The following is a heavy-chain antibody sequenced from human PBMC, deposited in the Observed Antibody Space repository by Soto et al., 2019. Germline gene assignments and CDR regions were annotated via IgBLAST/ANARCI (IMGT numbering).Heavy chain of an antibody. CDR1: GGTFNNYA. CDR2: IIPISGTT. D-gene: IGHD6-13*01. J-gene: IGHJ4*02. Sequence: QVQLVQSGAEVKKPGSSVKVSCKASGGTFNNYAVTWVRQAPGQGLEWMGGIIPISGTTNYAQKFQGRVTITAEVSTSTAYMELSSLRSEDTALYYCASSYGTSWYGDYWGQGTLVTVSS. CDR3: ASSYGTSWYGDY. V-gene: IGHV1-69*01.